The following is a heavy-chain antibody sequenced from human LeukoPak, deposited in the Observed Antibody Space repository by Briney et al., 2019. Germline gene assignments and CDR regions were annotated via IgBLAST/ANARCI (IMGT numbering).Heavy chain of an antibody. Sequence: ASETLSLTCTVSGGSISNYFWSWIRQPAGKELEWIGRIRTSGVTDDNPSLKSRVTMSVDTSKNQFSLNLSSVTAADTAVYYCASGTGPAFDIWGQGTMVTVSS. CDR3: ASGTGPAFDI. CDR2: IRTSGVT. J-gene: IGHJ3*02. CDR1: GGSISNYF. V-gene: IGHV4-4*07. D-gene: IGHD1-26*01.